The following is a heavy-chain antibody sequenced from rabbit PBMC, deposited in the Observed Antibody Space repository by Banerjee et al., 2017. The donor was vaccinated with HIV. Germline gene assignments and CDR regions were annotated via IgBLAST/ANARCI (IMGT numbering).Heavy chain of an antibody. V-gene: IGHV1S45*01. D-gene: IGHD4-2*01. CDR2: IYTGSSGST. Sequence: QEQLVESGGGLVQPEGSLTLTCTASGFSFSSSYYMCWVRQAPGKGLEWIGCIYTGSSGSTYYASWAKGRFTVSKTSSTTVTLQMTSLTAADTATYFCAREGYAENIGVANLWGQGTLVTVS. J-gene: IGHJ4*01. CDR1: GFSFSSSYY. CDR3: AREGYAENIGVANL.